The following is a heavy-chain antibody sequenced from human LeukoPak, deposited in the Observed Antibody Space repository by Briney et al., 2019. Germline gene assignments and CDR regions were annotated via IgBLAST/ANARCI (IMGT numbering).Heavy chain of an antibody. V-gene: IGHV1-24*01. CDR3: ARDHVYGAGGDWFDP. J-gene: IGHJ5*02. D-gene: IGHD4-17*01. CDR2: FDPEDGET. Sequence: ASVKVSCKVSGYTLTELSMHWVRQAPGKGLEWMGGFDPEDGETIYAQKLQGRVTMTTDTSTSTAYMELRSLRSDDTAVYYCARDHVYGAGGDWFDPWGQGTLVTVSS. CDR1: GYTLTELS.